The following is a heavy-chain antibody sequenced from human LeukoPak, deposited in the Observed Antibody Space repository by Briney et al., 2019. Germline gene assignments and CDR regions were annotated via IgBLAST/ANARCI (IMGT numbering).Heavy chain of an antibody. J-gene: IGHJ6*02. V-gene: IGHV3-7*04. CDR2: IKQDGSEK. D-gene: IGHD3-10*01. Sequence: GGSLRLSCAASGFTFSSYSMNWVRQAPGRGLEWVANIKQDGSEKYYVDSVKGRFTISRDNAKNSLYLQMNSLRAEDTAVYYCARDPAGNRGNLYYGMDVWGQGTTVTVS. CDR1: GFTFSSYS. CDR3: ARDPAGNRGNLYYGMDV.